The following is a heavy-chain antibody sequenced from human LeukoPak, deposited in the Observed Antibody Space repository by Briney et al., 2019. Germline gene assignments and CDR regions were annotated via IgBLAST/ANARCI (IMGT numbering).Heavy chain of an antibody. CDR2: ISAYNGNT. J-gene: IGHJ3*02. Sequence: ASVKVSCKASGYTFTSYGISWVRQAPGQGLECMGWISAYNGNTNYTQKLQGRVTMTTDTSTSTAYMELRSLRSDDTAVYYCARGYRLTRQPNDAFDIWGQGTMVTVSS. V-gene: IGHV1-18*01. D-gene: IGHD5-18*01. CDR1: GYTFTSYG. CDR3: ARGYRLTRQPNDAFDI.